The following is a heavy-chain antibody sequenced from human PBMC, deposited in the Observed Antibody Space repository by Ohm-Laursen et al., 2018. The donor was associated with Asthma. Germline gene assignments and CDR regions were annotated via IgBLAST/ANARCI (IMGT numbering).Heavy chain of an antibody. CDR2: ISTASTFI. CDR3: ATNLPYEAENY. D-gene: IGHD3-16*01. J-gene: IGHJ4*02. Sequence: SLRLSCSASGSSFSLYSIHWIRQAPGKGLQWVASISTASTFIYYADSVRGRFTTSRDNAKNLVYLQMDSLRAEDTAVYYCATNLPYEAENYWGQGTLVTVSS. CDR1: GSSFSLYS. V-gene: IGHV3-21*04.